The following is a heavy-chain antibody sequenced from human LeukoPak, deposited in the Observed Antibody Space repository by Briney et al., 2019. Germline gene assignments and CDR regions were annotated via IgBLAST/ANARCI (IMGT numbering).Heavy chain of an antibody. V-gene: IGHV3-21*01. D-gene: IGHD5-12*01. CDR3: ARRGYEEPLDY. Sequence: TGGSLSLSCAASGFTCSSYSMNWFRQAPGKGMEWVSSISSSSSYIYYADSVKGRFTISRDNAKNSLYLQMNSLRAEDTAVYYCARRGYEEPLDYWGQGTLVTVSS. CDR2: ISSSSSYI. J-gene: IGHJ4*02. CDR1: GFTCSSYS.